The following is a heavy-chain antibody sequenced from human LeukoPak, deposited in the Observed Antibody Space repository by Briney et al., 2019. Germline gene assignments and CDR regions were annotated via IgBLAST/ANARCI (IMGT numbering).Heavy chain of an antibody. CDR2: INAGNGNT. CDR3: ARGFDY. Sequence: GRSLRLSCAASGFTFTSYAIHWVRQAPGQRLEWMGWINAGNGNTKYSQKFQGRVTITWDTSASTAYMELSSLRSEDTAVYYCARGFDYWGQGTLVTVSS. V-gene: IGHV1-3*01. J-gene: IGHJ4*02. CDR1: GFTFTSYA.